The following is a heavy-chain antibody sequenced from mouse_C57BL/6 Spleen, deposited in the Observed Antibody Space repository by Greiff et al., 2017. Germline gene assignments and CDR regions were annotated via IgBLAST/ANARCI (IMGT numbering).Heavy chain of an antibody. D-gene: IGHD2-5*01. V-gene: IGHV5-16*01. Sequence: EVKLVESEGGLVQPGSSMKLSCTASGFTFSDYYMAWVRQVPEKGLEWVANINYDGSSTYYLDSFKSRFIISRDNAKNILYLQMSSLKSEDTATYYCAREERYSNWFAYWGQGTLVTVSA. J-gene: IGHJ3*01. CDR3: AREERYSNWFAY. CDR1: GFTFSDYY. CDR2: INYDGSST.